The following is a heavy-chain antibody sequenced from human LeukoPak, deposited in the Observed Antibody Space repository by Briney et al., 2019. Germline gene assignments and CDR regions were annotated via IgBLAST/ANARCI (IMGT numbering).Heavy chain of an antibody. CDR3: ARRCWYSSGCADY. Sequence: SETLSLTCTVSGGSISSSSYYWGWIRQPPGKGLEWIGSIYYSGSTYYNPSLKSRVTISVDTSKNQFSLKLSSVTAADTAVYYCARRCWYSSGCADYWGQGTLVTVSS. CDR1: GGSISSSSYY. J-gene: IGHJ4*02. V-gene: IGHV4-39*01. CDR2: IYYSGST. D-gene: IGHD6-19*01.